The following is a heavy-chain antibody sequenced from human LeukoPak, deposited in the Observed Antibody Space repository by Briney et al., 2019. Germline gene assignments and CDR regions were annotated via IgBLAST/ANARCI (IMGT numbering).Heavy chain of an antibody. CDR2: ISYDGSNK. V-gene: IGHV3-30*04. CDR3: ARDAPTFDAFDI. Sequence: GGSLRLSCAASGFTFSSYAMHWVRQAPGKGLEWVAVISYDGSNKYYADSVKGRFTISRDNSKNTLYLQMNSLRAEDTAVYYCARDAPTFDAFDIWGQGTMVTVSS. D-gene: IGHD1-1*01. J-gene: IGHJ3*02. CDR1: GFTFSSYA.